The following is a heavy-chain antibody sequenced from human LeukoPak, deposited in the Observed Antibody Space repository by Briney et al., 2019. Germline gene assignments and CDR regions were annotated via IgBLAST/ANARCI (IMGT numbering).Heavy chain of an antibody. D-gene: IGHD3-3*01. V-gene: IGHV1-69*05. J-gene: IGHJ4*02. CDR2: ITPILGTV. Sequence: ASVKVSCKASGGSFSNYAITWVRQAPGQGLEWMGAITPILGTVNYAQKFQGRVTITTDESTNTAYMELSSLRSDDTAVYYCARDAKRFLNPGGSFDSWGQGTLVTVSS. CDR1: GGSFSNYA. CDR3: ARDAKRFLNPGGSFDS.